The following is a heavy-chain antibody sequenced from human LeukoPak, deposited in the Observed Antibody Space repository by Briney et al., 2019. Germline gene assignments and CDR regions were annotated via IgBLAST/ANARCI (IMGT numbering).Heavy chain of an antibody. V-gene: IGHV4-34*01. Sequence: SETLSLNCAVYGGSFSAYYWSWVRQPPGKGLEWIGEINHSGSTNYNPSLKSRVTISVDTSKNQFSLKLSSVTAADTAAYYCARDSKYSSGWFRGLSYFDYWGQGTLVTVSS. J-gene: IGHJ4*02. CDR3: ARDSKYSSGWFRGLSYFDY. CDR1: GGSFSAYY. CDR2: INHSGST. D-gene: IGHD6-19*01.